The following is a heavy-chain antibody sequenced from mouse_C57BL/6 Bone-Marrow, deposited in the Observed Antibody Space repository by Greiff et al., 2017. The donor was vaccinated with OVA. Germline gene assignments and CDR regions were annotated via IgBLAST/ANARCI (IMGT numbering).Heavy chain of an antibody. J-gene: IGHJ4*01. CDR1: GYTFTSYW. V-gene: IGHV1-61*01. D-gene: IGHD2-3*01. Sequence: VQLQQPGAELVRPGSSVKLSCKASGYTFTSYWMDWVKQRPGQGLEWIGNIYPSDSETHYNQKFKDKATLTVDKSSSTAYMQLSSLTSEDSAVYYCARWDGSYYYAMDYWGQGTSVTVSS. CDR3: ARWDGSYYYAMDY. CDR2: IYPSDSET.